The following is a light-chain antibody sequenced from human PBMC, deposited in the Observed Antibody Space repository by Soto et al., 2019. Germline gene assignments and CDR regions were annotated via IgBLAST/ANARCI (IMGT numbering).Light chain of an antibody. CDR3: AAWDDSPRGVL. CDR2: RNN. Sequence: QSVLTQPPSASGTPGQRVTISCSGSSSNIESNYVYWYQQLPGTAPKLLIYRNNQRPSGVPDRFSGSKSGTSASLAISGLRSDDEADYYCAAWDDSPRGVLFGGGTKLTVL. J-gene: IGLJ3*02. V-gene: IGLV1-47*01. CDR1: SSNIESNY.